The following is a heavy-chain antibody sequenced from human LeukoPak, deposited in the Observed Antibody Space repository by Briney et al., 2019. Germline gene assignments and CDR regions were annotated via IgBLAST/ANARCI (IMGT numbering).Heavy chain of an antibody. CDR1: GFIVSSNY. Sequence: GGSLRLSCAASGFIVSSNYMSWVRQAPGKGLEWVSVIYNDGRTYYAASVKGRFTISRDNSKNTLYLQMNSLRADDTAMYYCARDPSGYSNAFDIWGQGTMVTVSS. J-gene: IGHJ3*02. D-gene: IGHD3-22*01. V-gene: IGHV3-53*01. CDR2: IYNDGRT. CDR3: ARDPSGYSNAFDI.